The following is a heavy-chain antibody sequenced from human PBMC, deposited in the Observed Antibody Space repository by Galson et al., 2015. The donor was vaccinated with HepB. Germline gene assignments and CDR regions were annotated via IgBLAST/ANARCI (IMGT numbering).Heavy chain of an antibody. Sequence: SLRLSCAASGFTFSSYAMSWVRQAPGKGLEWVSAISGSGGSTYYADSVKGRFTISRDNSKNTLYLQMNSLRAEDTAVYYCAKADDYGDYFDYWGQGTLVTVSS. CDR2: ISGSGGST. D-gene: IGHD4-17*01. CDR1: GFTFSSYA. CDR3: AKADDYGDYFDY. V-gene: IGHV3-23*01. J-gene: IGHJ4*02.